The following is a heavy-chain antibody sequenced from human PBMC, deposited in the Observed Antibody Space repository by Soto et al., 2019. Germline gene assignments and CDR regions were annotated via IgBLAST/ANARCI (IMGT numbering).Heavy chain of an antibody. CDR2: IVPIYGTR. Sequence: QVQLVQSGAEVKKPGSSVKVSCKASGGTFSRYAFSWVRQAPGQGLEWMGGIVPIYGTRGFAQKFQGRLKITADEPTRTAYMELSSLRSEDTAVYYCARDLDYYGAGSHYYYGMGVWGQGTTVTVSS. CDR1: GGTFSRYA. V-gene: IGHV1-69*01. CDR3: ARDLDYYGAGSHYYYGMGV. D-gene: IGHD3-10*01. J-gene: IGHJ6*02.